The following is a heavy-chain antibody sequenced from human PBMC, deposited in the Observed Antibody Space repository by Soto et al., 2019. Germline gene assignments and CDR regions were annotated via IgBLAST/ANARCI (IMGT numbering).Heavy chain of an antibody. CDR3: ARMEDIEVVVAAGGMDV. J-gene: IGHJ6*02. CDR2: ISYAGSKK. CDR1: GFTFSSYA. V-gene: IGHV3-30-3*01. D-gene: IGHD2-15*01. Sequence: QVQLVESGGDVAQPGRSLRLYCAASGFTFSSYAMHWVRQAPGKGLEWVAVISYAGSKKYYADSVKGPFTISRDNSKNTLYLQMNRLRAEDTAVYYCARMEDIEVVVAAGGMDVWGQGTKVTDSS.